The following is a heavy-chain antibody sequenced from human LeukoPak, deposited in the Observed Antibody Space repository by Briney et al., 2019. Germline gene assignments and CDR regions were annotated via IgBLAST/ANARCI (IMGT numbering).Heavy chain of an antibody. D-gene: IGHD3-22*01. CDR1: GFTFSSYS. CDR2: ISSSSSTI. J-gene: IGHJ4*02. V-gene: IGHV3-48*01. CDR3: ARESTMIVVSPLGY. Sequence: GGSLRLSCAASGFTFSSYSMNWVRQAPGKGLEWVSYISSSSSTIYYADSVKGRFTISRDNAKNSLYLQMNSLRAEDTAVYYCARESTMIVVSPLGYWGQGTLVTVSS.